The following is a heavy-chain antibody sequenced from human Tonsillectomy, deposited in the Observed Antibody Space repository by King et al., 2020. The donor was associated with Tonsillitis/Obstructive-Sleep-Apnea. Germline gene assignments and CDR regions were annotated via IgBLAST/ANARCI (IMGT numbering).Heavy chain of an antibody. Sequence: LQLQESGPGLVKPSDTLSLTCTVSGGSISSYYWSWIRQPPGKGLECIGYIYYSGSTNYNPSLKSRVTISVDTSKNQFSLKLSSVTAADTAVYYCAREGAEMNAFDIWGPGAMVTVSS. CDR1: GGSISSYY. CDR3: AREGAEMNAFDI. D-gene: IGHD3-16*01. CDR2: IYYSGST. J-gene: IGHJ3*02. V-gene: IGHV4-59*01.